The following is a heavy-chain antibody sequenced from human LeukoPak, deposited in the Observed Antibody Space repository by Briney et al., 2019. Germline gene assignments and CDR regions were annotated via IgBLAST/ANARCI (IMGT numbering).Heavy chain of an antibody. CDR3: AGDYIWGRLF. CDR1: GFSLSNYW. J-gene: IGHJ4*01. CDR2: ITSDGSTT. Sequence: GGSLRLSCVGSGFSLSNYWMHWVRQTPGKGLMWVSRITSDGSTTWYADSVKGRFTVSRDNAKNTLFLEMNSLRDEDTAVYYCAGDYIWGRLFWGQGTLVTVSS. D-gene: IGHD3-16*01. V-gene: IGHV3-74*01.